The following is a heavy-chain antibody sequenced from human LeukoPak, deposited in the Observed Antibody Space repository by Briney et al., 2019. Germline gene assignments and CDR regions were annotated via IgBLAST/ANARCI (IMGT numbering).Heavy chain of an antibody. V-gene: IGHV1-46*01. CDR1: GYTFTSYY. Sequence: ASVKVSCKASGYTFTSYYMHWVRQAPGQGLEWMGIINPSGGSTSYAQKFQGRVTMTRDTSTSTVYMELSSLRSEDTAVYYCARGGRLGYCDFWSGPWEVDYWGQGTLVTVSS. CDR3: ARGGRLGYCDFWSGPWEVDY. CDR2: INPSGGST. D-gene: IGHD3-3*01. J-gene: IGHJ4*02.